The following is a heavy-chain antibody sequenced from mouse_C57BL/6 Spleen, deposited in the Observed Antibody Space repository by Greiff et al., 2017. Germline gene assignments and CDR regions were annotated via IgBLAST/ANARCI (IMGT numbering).Heavy chain of an antibody. D-gene: IGHD2-10*01. Sequence: VKLMESGAELVRPGASVTLSCKASGYTFTDYEMHWVKQTPVHGLEWIGAIDPETGGTAYNQKFKGKAILTEDKSSSTAYMELRSLTSEDSAVCYCTRENSYDGNNDYWGQGTTLTVSS. CDR1: GYTFTDYE. J-gene: IGHJ2*01. CDR3: TRENSYDGNNDY. CDR2: IDPETGGT. V-gene: IGHV1-15*01.